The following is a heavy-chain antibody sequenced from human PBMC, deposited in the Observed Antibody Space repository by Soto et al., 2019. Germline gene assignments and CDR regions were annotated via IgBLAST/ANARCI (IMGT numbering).Heavy chain of an antibody. J-gene: IGHJ4*02. CDR1: GFSFSNYA. V-gene: IGHV3-23*01. D-gene: IGHD3-10*01. Sequence: GGSLRLSCAASGFSFSNYAMNWVRQAPGKGLEWVSAISGGGGSTFHADSVKGRFTISRDISKNTLYLQMNTLRADDTAIYYCASTSGNYLGGLHNWGQGTQVTVSS. CDR2: ISGGGGST. CDR3: ASTSGNYLGGLHN.